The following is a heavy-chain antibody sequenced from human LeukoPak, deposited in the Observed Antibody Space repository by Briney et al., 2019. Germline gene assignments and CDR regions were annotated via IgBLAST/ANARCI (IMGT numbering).Heavy chain of an antibody. J-gene: IGHJ5*02. V-gene: IGHV3-30*02. D-gene: IGHD3-10*01. CDR2: IRYDGSNK. CDR3: AKDYPKTSYYGSGTYYRPNWFDP. Sequence: PGGSLRLSCAASEFTFSNYGMHWVRQAPGKGLEWVAFIRYDGSNKYYADSVKGRFTISRDNSKNTLYLQMNSLRAEDTAVYYCAKDYPKTSYYGSGTYYRPNWFDPWGQGTLVTVSS. CDR1: EFTFSNYG.